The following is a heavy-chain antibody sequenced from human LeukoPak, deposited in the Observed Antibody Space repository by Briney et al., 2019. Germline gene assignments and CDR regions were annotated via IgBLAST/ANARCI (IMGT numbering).Heavy chain of an antibody. CDR3: ARDAGDGYNPPTKN. CDR2: ISAYNGNT. Sequence: ASVKVSCKASGYTFTGYYMHWVRQAPGQGLEWMGWISAYNGNTNYAQKLQGRVTMTTDTSTSTAYMELRSLRSDDTAVYYCARDAGDGYNPPTKNWGQGTLVTVSS. D-gene: IGHD5-24*01. V-gene: IGHV1-18*04. J-gene: IGHJ4*02. CDR1: GYTFTGYY.